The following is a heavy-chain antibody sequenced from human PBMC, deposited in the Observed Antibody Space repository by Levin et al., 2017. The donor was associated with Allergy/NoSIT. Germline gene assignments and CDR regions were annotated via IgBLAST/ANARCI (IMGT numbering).Heavy chain of an antibody. D-gene: IGHD2-8*02. J-gene: IGHJ6*02. CDR3: AGSGLLGQDYYDGMDV. CDR2: ISSSSSYI. Sequence: GGSLRLSCAASGFTFSSYSMNWVRQAPGKGLEWVSSISSSSSYIYYADSVKGRFTISRDNAKNSLYLQMNSLRAEDTAVYYCAGSGLLGQDYYDGMDVWGQGTTVTVSS. V-gene: IGHV3-21*01. CDR1: GFTFSSYS.